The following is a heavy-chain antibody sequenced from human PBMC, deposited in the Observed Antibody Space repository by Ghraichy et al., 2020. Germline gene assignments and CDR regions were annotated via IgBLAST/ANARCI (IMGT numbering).Heavy chain of an antibody. J-gene: IGHJ4*02. V-gene: IGHV3-73*01. CDR3: PTIVVSTFDY. Sequence: GGSLRLSCATSGFIFITSTMRWVRQAPGKGLEWVERIRNKTNSSATAYGASVKGRFTISRDDSRNTPFLQMSSLKTADTAVYYCPTIVVSTFDYWGQGTLVAVSS. CDR2: IRNKTNSSAT. CDR1: GFIFITST. D-gene: IGHD3-22*01.